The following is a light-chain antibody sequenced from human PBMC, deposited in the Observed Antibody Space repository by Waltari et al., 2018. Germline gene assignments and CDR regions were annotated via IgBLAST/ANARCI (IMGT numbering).Light chain of an antibody. Sequence: QSALTQPASVSGSPGQSITISCTGTSSDIGNFNSVSWYQQHPGKAPKLMIFEVTNRPSGISNRFSGSNSDNPAFLTISGLQAEDEADYYCSSYSSSTSLCVFGTGTKVTVL. CDR2: EVT. CDR1: SSDIGNFNS. V-gene: IGLV2-14*01. J-gene: IGLJ1*01. CDR3: SSYSSSTSLCV.